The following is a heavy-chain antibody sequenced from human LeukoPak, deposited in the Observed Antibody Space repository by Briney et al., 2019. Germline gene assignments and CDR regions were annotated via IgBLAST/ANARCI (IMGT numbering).Heavy chain of an antibody. D-gene: IGHD2-2*01. CDR2: ISYDGSNK. CDR1: GFTFSSYA. V-gene: IGHV3-30-3*01. J-gene: IGHJ4*02. Sequence: GGSLRLSCAASGFTFSSYAMHWVRQAPGKGLEWVAVISYDGSNKYYADSVKGRFTISRDNSKNTLYLQMNSLRAEDTAVYYCAKDTLGYCSSTSCRGLDYWGQGTLVTVSS. CDR3: AKDTLGYCSSTSCRGLDY.